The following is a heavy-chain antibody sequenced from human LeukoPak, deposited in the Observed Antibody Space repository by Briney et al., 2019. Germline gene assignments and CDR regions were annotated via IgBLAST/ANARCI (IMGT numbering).Heavy chain of an antibody. CDR3: TTVSSHYYDSSGYYRNFDY. Sequence: GGSLRLSCAASGFTFSNAWMSWVRQAPGKGLESVGRIKSKTDGGTTDYAAPVKGRFTISRDDSKNTLYLQMNSLETEDTAVYYCTTVSSHYYDSSGYYRNFDYWGQGTLVTVSS. CDR2: IKSKTDGGTT. V-gene: IGHV3-15*01. CDR1: GFTFSNAW. D-gene: IGHD3-22*01. J-gene: IGHJ4*02.